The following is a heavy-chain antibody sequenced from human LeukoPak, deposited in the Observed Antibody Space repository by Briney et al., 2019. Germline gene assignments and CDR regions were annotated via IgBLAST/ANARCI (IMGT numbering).Heavy chain of an antibody. V-gene: IGHV1-46*01. CDR3: ARAPRSWGFDY. CDR1: GYTFPSYF. J-gene: IGHJ4*02. CDR2: INPTGGST. D-gene: IGHD7-27*01. Sequence: GASVKVSCKASGYTFPSYFMHWVRQAPGQGLEWMGIINPTGGSTTYAQKFQGRVTMTRSASINTAYMELTNLRSEDTAVYYCARAPRSWGFDYWGQGTLVTVSS.